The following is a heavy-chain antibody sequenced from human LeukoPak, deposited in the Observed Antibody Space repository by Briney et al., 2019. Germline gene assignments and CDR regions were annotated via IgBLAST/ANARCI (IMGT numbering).Heavy chain of an antibody. CDR2: INPNSGGA. J-gene: IGHJ4*02. CDR3: AREGQWLVKRAFDI. V-gene: IGHV1-2*02. Sequence: ASVKVSCKASGYTFTGYYMHWVRQAPGQGLEWMGWINPNSGGANYAQKFQGRVTMTRDTSISTAYMELSRLRSEDTAVYYCAREGQWLVKRAFDIWGQGTLVTVSS. D-gene: IGHD6-19*01. CDR1: GYTFTGYY.